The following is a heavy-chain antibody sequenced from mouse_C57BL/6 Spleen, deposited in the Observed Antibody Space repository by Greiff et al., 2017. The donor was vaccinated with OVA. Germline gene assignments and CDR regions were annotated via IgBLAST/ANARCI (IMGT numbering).Heavy chain of an antibody. D-gene: IGHD1-1*01. CDR2: IDPSDSYT. CDR1: GYTFTSYW. Sequence: QVQLKQPGAELVKPGASVKLSCKASGYTFTSYWMQWVKQRPGQGLEWIGEIDPSDSYTNYNQKFKGKATLTVDTSSSTAYMQLSSLTSEDSAVYYCARSGKRAMDYWGQGTSVTVSS. V-gene: IGHV1-50*01. J-gene: IGHJ4*01. CDR3: ARSGKRAMDY.